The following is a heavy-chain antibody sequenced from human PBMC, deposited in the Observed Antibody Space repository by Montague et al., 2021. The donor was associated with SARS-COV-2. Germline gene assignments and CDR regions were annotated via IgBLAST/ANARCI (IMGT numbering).Heavy chain of an antibody. Sequence: SLRLSCAASGFTFSSYAMHWVRQVPGKGLEWVAVISYDGSNKYYADFVMGRFTIFRDNSTHTLYLQMNSLSAEDTAVYYCARRSSGGYYHAFGIWGRGTMVTVTS. J-gene: IGHJ3*02. D-gene: IGHD1-26*01. CDR1: GFTFSSYA. CDR3: ARRSSGGYYHAFGI. V-gene: IGHV3-30-3*01. CDR2: ISYDGSNK.